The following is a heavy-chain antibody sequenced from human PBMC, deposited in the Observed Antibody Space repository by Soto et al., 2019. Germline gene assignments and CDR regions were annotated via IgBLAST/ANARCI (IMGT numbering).Heavy chain of an antibody. CDR2: INDGGSA. D-gene: IGHD2-2*01. V-gene: IGHV4-34*01. CDR3: ARANVIAVLPGAMEDADFDY. CDR1: GGSFSGYF. J-gene: IGHJ4*02. Sequence: QVQLQQWGAGLLKPSETLSLTCAVSGGSFSGYFWTWIRQPPGKGLEWVAEINDGGSAYYNPSLQSRDTISVVTSENHVSLRRTSVTAADAAMYYCARANVIAVLPGAMEDADFDYWGQGALVTVSS.